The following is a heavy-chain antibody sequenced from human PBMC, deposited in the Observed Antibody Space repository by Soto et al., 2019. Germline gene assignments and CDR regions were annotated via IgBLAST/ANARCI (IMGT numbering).Heavy chain of an antibody. CDR1: GGTFSSYA. V-gene: IGHV1-69*01. D-gene: IGHD5-12*01. Sequence: QVQLVQSGAEVKKPGSSVKVSCRASGGTFSSYAISWVRQAPGQGLEWMGGIIPIFGTANYAQKFQGRVTITADESTSTAYMELSSLRSEDTAVYYCARDKQRSQGGYDPSFDYWGQGTLVTVSS. CDR2: IIPIFGTA. CDR3: ARDKQRSQGGYDPSFDY. J-gene: IGHJ4*02.